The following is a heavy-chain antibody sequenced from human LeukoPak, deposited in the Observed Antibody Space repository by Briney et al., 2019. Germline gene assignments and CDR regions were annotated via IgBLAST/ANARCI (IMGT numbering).Heavy chain of an antibody. CDR2: IIPIFGTA. CDR3: ARYSGFDIVVVPAAPSADDAFDI. D-gene: IGHD2-2*01. CDR1: GGTFSSYA. Sequence: ASVKVSCKASGGTFSSYAISWVRQAPGQGLEWMGGIIPIFGTANYAQKFQGRVTITADKPTSTAYMELSSLRSEDTAVYYCARYSGFDIVVVPAAPSADDAFDIWGQGTMVTVSS. V-gene: IGHV1-69*06. J-gene: IGHJ3*02.